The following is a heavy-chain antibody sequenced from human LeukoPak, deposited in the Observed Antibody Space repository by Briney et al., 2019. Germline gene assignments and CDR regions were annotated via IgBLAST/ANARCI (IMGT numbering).Heavy chain of an antibody. Sequence: GGSLRLSCAASGFTFSSYAMSWVRQAPGKGLERVSAISGSGGSTYYADSVKGRFTISRDNSKNTLYLQMNSLRAEDTAVYYCATDYDILTGYYSHWGQGTLVTVSS. D-gene: IGHD3-9*01. V-gene: IGHV3-23*01. CDR1: GFTFSSYA. J-gene: IGHJ4*02. CDR3: ATDYDILTGYYSH. CDR2: ISGSGGST.